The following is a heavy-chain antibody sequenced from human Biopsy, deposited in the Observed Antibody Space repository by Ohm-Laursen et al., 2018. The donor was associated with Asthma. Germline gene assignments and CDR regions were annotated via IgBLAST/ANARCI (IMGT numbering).Heavy chain of an antibody. V-gene: IGHV4-39*01. CDR3: VRGSSSWHHGPFHYYYGLDV. J-gene: IGHJ6*02. Sequence: GTLSLTCSLSSGSGGYMRSGNYYWGWIRQPPGKGLEWIGSIYYSGTTSYNPSLGSRVTVSADTSKNQFSLKLTSVPAAGTAVYYCVRGSSSWHHGPFHYYYGLDVWGQGTTATVSS. CDR1: SGSGGYMRSGNYY. CDR2: IYYSGTT. D-gene: IGHD6-13*01.